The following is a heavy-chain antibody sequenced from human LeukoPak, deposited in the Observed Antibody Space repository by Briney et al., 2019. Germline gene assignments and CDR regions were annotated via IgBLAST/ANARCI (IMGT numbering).Heavy chain of an antibody. CDR1: GFTFSSYA. V-gene: IGHV3-23*01. CDR3: ATASVTAYDY. CDR2: ISGGGGST. Sequence: GGSLRLSCAASGFTFSSYATSWVRQAPGKGLEWVSAISGGGGSTYYADSVKGRFTISRDNSKNTLYLQMNSLRAEDTAVYYCATASVTAYDYWGQGTLVTVSS. J-gene: IGHJ4*02. D-gene: IGHD2-21*02.